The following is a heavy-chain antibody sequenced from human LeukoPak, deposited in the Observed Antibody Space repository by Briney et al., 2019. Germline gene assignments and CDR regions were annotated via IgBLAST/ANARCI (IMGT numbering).Heavy chain of an antibody. D-gene: IGHD2-2*01. CDR3: ASLYCSSTSCPNDY. CDR1: GGTFSSYA. V-gene: IGHV1-69*06. J-gene: IGHJ4*02. CDR2: IIPIFGTA. Sequence: ASVKVSCKHSGGTFSSYAISWVRQAPGQGLEWMGGIIPIFGTANYAQKFQGRVTITADKSTSTAYMELLSLRSEDTAVYYCASLYCSSTSCPNDYWGQGTLVTVSS.